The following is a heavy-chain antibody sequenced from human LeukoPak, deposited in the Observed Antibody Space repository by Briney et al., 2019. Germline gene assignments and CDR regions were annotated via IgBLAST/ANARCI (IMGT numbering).Heavy chain of an antibody. CDR2: IIPIFGTA. D-gene: IGHD3-16*02. V-gene: IGHV1-69*13. J-gene: IGHJ4*02. CDR3: ASTRNDYVWGSYRGVDY. Sequence: SVKVSCKASGGTFSSYAISWVRQAPGQGLEWMGGIIPIFGTANYAQKFQGRVTITADESTSTAYMELSSLRSEDTGVYYCASTRNDYVWGSYRGVDYWGQGTLVTVSS. CDR1: GGTFSSYA.